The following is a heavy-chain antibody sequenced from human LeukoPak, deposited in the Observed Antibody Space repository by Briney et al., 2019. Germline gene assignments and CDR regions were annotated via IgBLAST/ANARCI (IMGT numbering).Heavy chain of an antibody. CDR1: GGPISSYY. V-gene: IGHV4-4*07. J-gene: IGHJ4*02. CDR3: AREYSSGWVFDY. D-gene: IGHD6-19*01. CDR2: IYTSGST. Sequence: SETLSLTCTVSGGPISSYYWSWIRQPAGKGLEWIGRIYTSGSTNYNPSLKSRVTMSVDTSKNQFSLKLSSVTAADTAVYYCAREYSSGWVFDYWGQGTLVTVSS.